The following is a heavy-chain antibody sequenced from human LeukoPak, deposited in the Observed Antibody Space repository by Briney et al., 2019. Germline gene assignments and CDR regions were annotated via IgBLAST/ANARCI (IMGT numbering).Heavy chain of an antibody. CDR2: ITSDGRIT. CDR1: GFTFSSYW. CDR3: ARGGPAAMGMSNFDY. D-gene: IGHD2-2*01. V-gene: IGHV3-74*01. J-gene: IGHJ4*02. Sequence: GGSLRLSCVASGFTFSSYWMHWVRQAPGKGLVWVSRITSDGRITSYADSVKGRFTISRDNAKNTLYLQMNSLRAEDTAVYYCARGGPAAMGMSNFDYWGQGTLVTVSS.